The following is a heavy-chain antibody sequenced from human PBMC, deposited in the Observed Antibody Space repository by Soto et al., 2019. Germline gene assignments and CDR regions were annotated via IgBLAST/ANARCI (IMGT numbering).Heavy chain of an antibody. D-gene: IGHD3-22*01. J-gene: IGHJ4*02. V-gene: IGHV3-7*03. CDR1: GFTFSSYW. CDR3: ARDYYDSSGYYSDNY. Sequence: GGSLRLSCAASGFTFSSYWMSWVRQAPGKGLEWVANIKQDGSEKYYVDSVKGRFTISRDNAKNSLYLQMNSLRAEDTAVYYCARDYYDSSGYYSDNYWGQGTLVTVSS. CDR2: IKQDGSEK.